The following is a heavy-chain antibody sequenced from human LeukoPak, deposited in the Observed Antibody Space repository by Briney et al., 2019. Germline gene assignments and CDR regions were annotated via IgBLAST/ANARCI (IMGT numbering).Heavy chain of an antibody. V-gene: IGHV3-7*03. D-gene: IGHD3-9*01. CDR3: ARPRYDISAFDI. CDR2: IKQDGSEK. CDR1: GFTLSSYW. Sequence: PGGSLRLSCAASGFTLSSYWMSWVRQAPGKGLEWVAKIKQDGSEKYYVDSVKGRFTISRDNAKNSLYLQMNSLRAEDTAVYYCARPRYDISAFDIWGQGTMVTVSS. J-gene: IGHJ3*02.